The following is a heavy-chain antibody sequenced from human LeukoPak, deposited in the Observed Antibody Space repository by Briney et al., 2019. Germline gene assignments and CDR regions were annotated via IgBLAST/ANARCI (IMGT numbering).Heavy chain of an antibody. CDR1: GGSISSGGYY. J-gene: IGHJ5*02. CDR3: ARETQHWVA. V-gene: IGHV4-30-2*01. D-gene: IGHD2-15*01. Sequence: SQTLSLICTVSGGSISSGGYYWSWIRQPPGKGLEWIGYIYHSGSTYYNPSLKSRVTMSVDTSKNQFSLKLSSVTAADTAVYYCARETQHWVAWGQGTLVTVSS. CDR2: IYHSGST.